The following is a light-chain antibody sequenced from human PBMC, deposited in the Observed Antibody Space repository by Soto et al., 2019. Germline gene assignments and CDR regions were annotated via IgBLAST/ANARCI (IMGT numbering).Light chain of an antibody. CDR3: QQYGGLPRT. V-gene: IGKV3-20*01. J-gene: IGKJ1*01. CDR1: QSVINNY. Sequence: EVGLTQSPGTLSLSPGERATLSCRARQSVINNYLAWFQQKPGQAPRLLIYGASYRATGIPDRFRGSGSGTDFTLTISRLEPEDFAVYYCQQYGGLPRTFGQGTRVEI. CDR2: GAS.